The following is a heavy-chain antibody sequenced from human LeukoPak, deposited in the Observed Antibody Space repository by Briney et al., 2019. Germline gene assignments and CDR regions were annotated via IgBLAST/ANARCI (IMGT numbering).Heavy chain of an antibody. CDR2: ISYDGSNK. V-gene: IGHV3-30*03. D-gene: IGHD3-22*01. Sequence: PGGSLRLSCAASGFTFSSYGIHWVRQAPGKGLEWVALISYDGSNKYYADSVKGRFTISRDNSKNTLYLQMNSLRAEDTAVYYCARDYYDSSGYYPYYFDYWGQGTLVTVSS. CDR3: ARDYYDSSGYYPYYFDY. J-gene: IGHJ4*02. CDR1: GFTFSSYG.